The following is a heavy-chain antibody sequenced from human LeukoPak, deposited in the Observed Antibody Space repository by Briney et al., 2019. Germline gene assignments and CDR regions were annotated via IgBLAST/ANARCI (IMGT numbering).Heavy chain of an antibody. CDR3: AREHGDYYYYYMDV. CDR2: ISSSGSTI. V-gene: IGHV3-48*03. CDR1: GFTFSSYE. J-gene: IGHJ6*03. D-gene: IGHD4-17*01. Sequence: GGSLRLSCAASGFTFSSYEMNWVRQAPGKGLEWVSYISSSGSTIYYADSVKGRFTISRDNAKNSLYLQMNSLRAEDTAVYYCAREHGDYYYYYMDVWGKGTTVTISS.